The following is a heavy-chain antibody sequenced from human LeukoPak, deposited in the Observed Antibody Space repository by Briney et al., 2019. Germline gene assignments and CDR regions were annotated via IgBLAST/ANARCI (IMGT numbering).Heavy chain of an antibody. Sequence: GGSLRLSCAASGFTFSTYAMTWVRQAPGKGLDWVSSISGAADSFYYADSVKGRFTISRDNSKNTLYLQMNSLRADDTAVYYCAKQGSVFSPTYHDYWGQGTLVTVSS. D-gene: IGHD2-2*01. CDR3: AKQGSVFSPTYHDY. J-gene: IGHJ4*02. CDR1: GFTFSTYA. CDR2: ISGAADSF. V-gene: IGHV3-23*01.